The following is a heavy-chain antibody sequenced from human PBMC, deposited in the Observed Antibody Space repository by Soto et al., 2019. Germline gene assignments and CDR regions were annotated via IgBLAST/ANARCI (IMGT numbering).Heavy chain of an antibody. CDR1: GFTLSSYA. J-gene: IGHJ4*02. V-gene: IGHV3-30-3*01. CDR2: ISSDGSNK. CDR3: ATPDPMIRGGYSFDY. Sequence: QVQLVESGGGVVQPGRSLRLSCAASGFTLSSYAMHWVRQAPGKGLAWVAFISSDGSNKYYPDSVKGRLTISRDNSKDALNMQMDSLRPEDTSVYLCATPDPMIRGGYSFDYWGQGTLVTVSP. D-gene: IGHD3-10*01.